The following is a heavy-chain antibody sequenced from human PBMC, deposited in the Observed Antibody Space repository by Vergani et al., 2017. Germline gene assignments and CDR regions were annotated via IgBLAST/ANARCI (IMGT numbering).Heavy chain of an antibody. V-gene: IGHV4-34*01. CDR1: GGSFSGYY. D-gene: IGHD6-13*01. CDR2: SNHSGST. CDR3: ARGLIAAAGYNWFDP. Sequence: QVQLQQWGAGLLKPSETLSLTCAVYGGSFSGYYWSWIRQPPGKGLEWIGESNHSGSTNYNPSLKSRVTISVDTSKNQFSLKLSSVTAADTAVYYCARGLIAAAGYNWFDPWGQGTLVTVSS. J-gene: IGHJ5*02.